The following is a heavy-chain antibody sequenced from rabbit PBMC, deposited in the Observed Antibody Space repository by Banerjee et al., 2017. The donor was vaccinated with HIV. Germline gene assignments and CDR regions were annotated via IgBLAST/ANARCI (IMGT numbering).Heavy chain of an antibody. CDR1: GFSFSNIYY. CDR3: ARDGAGYAGYGYAHL. V-gene: IGHV1S45*01. D-gene: IGHD6-1*01. Sequence: QEQLEESGGDLVKPEGSLTLTCTASGFSFSNIYYMCWVRQAPGKGLEWIGCINTGSRNAYYASWVISRFTISKTSSTTVALHMTSLTAADTATYFCARDGAGYAGYGYAHLWGPGTLVTVS. CDR2: INTGSRNA. J-gene: IGHJ4*01.